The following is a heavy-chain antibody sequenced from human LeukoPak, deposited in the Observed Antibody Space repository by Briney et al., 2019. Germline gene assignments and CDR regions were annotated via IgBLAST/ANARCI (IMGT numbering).Heavy chain of an antibody. J-gene: IGHJ6*03. Sequence: GGSLRLSCAASGFTFRSYWMSWVRQAPGKGLEWVAKIKEDGREKYYVDSVKGRFTISRDNSKNTLYLQMNSLRVEDAAVYYCAKAADQYYYYYFYYMDVWGKGTTVTVSS. CDR3: AKAADQYYYYYFYYMDV. V-gene: IGHV3-7*01. CDR1: GFTFRSYW. CDR2: IKEDGREK. D-gene: IGHD2-2*01.